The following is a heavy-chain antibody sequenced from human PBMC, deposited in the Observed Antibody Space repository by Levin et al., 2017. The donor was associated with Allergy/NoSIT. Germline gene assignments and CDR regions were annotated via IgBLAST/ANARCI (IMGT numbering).Heavy chain of an antibody. CDR1: GYSISSGYY. CDR3: ARDLRQLVNSVVGIWFDP. D-gene: IGHD6-13*01. Sequence: SETLSLTCAVSGYSISSGYYWGWIRQPPGKGLEWIGSIYHSGSTYYNPSLKSRVTISVDTSKNQFSLKLSSVTAADTAVYYCARDLRQLVNSVVGIWFDPWGQGTLVTVSS. J-gene: IGHJ5*02. CDR2: IYHSGST. V-gene: IGHV4-38-2*02.